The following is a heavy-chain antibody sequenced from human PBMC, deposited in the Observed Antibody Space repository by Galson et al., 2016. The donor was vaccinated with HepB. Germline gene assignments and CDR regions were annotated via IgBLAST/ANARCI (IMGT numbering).Heavy chain of an antibody. Sequence: SLRLSCAASGFSFSTYALSWVRQAPGKGLEWVSGISGSGTNTFNADSVQGRFSISRDNPKNTLYLHMNSLRAEDTAVYYCAKGSGGYYLHYFDYWGQGTLVTVAS. D-gene: IGHD3-22*01. CDR2: ISGSGTNT. CDR1: GFSFSTYA. V-gene: IGHV3-23*01. CDR3: AKGSGGYYLHYFDY. J-gene: IGHJ4*02.